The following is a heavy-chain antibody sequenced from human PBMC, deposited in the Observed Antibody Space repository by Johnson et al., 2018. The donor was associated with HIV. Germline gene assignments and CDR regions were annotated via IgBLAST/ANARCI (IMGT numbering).Heavy chain of an antibody. J-gene: IGHJ3*02. CDR1: GFTVSSNY. V-gene: IGHV3-53*01. CDR2: IYSGGST. Sequence: VQLVESGGGLIQPGGSLRLSCAASGFTVSSNYMSWVRQAPGKGLEWVSVIYSGGSTYYADSVKGRFTISRDNSKNTLYLQMNSLRAEDTAVYYCARLTYYYDSSGYSPGAFDSWGQGTMVTVSS. CDR3: ARLTYYYDSSGYSPGAFDS. D-gene: IGHD3-22*01.